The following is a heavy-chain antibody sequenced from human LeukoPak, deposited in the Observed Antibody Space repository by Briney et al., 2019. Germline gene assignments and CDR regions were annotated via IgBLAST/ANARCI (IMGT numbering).Heavy chain of an antibody. CDR2: INPNSGGT. Sequence: ASVKVSCKASGYTFTSYGISWVRQAPGQGLEWMGWINPNSGGTNYAQKFQGRVTMTRDTSISTAYMELSRLRSDDTAVYYCARGGQYWNDWFDPWGQGTLVTVSS. CDR1: GYTFTSYG. CDR3: ARGGQYWNDWFDP. J-gene: IGHJ5*02. D-gene: IGHD1-1*01. V-gene: IGHV1-2*02.